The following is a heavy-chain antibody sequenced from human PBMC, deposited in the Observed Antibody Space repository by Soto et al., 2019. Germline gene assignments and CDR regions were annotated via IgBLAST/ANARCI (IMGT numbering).Heavy chain of an antibody. CDR2: IIPIFSTA. CDR3: ARDGGVYDYSPFDY. V-gene: IGHV1-69*12. D-gene: IGHD4-4*01. Sequence: QVQLVQSGAEVKKPGSSVKVSCKASGATFSSYAISWVRQAPGQGLEWMGGIIPIFSTADYSQKFQGRVTITADESTSTAYMERSSLRSEDTAVYYCARDGGVYDYSPFDYWGQGTLVTVSS. CDR1: GATFSSYA. J-gene: IGHJ4*02.